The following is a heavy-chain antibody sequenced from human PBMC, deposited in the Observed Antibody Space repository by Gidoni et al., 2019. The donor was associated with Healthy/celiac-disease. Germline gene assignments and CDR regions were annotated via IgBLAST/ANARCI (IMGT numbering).Heavy chain of an antibody. J-gene: IGHJ6*02. CDR2: ISSSSSDI. V-gene: IGHV3-21*01. CDR1: GFTFSSYR. D-gene: IGHD4-17*01. CDR3: ARDDNDYGDPDYYYYYGMDV. Sequence: EVQLVESGGGLVKPGGSLRLSCAASGFTFSSYRMNWFRQAPGKGLEWFASISSSSSDIYYADSVKGRFTISRDNAKNSLYLQMNSLRAEDTAVYYCARDDNDYGDPDYYYYYGMDVWGQGTTVTVSS.